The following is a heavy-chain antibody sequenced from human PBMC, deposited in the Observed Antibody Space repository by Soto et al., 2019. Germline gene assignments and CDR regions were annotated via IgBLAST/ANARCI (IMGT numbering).Heavy chain of an antibody. CDR3: ARIDCAGGNCYRRGGVYYGMHV. J-gene: IGHJ6*02. Sequence: QITFKESGPTLVQPPQTLTLTCSVSGFSLTTGGLGVGWIRQPPGKALEWLALIYWDDDKGYSPSLKCRLTITKDTSKNQVVITMTKMDPVDTATYYCARIDCAGGNCYRRGGVYYGMHVWGQGTTVTVSS. CDR2: IYWDDDK. CDR1: GFSLTTGGLG. D-gene: IGHD2-21*02. V-gene: IGHV2-5*02.